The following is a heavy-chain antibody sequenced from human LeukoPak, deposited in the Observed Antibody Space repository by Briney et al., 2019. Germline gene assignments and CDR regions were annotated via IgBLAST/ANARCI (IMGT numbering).Heavy chain of an antibody. CDR1: GFTFSSYA. V-gene: IGHV3-23*01. D-gene: IGHD2-15*01. CDR3: ARDVGYCSGGSCYSDY. Sequence: PGGSLRLSCAASGFTFSSYAMSWVRQAPGKGLEWVSAISGSGGSTYYADSVKGRFTISRDNSKNTLYLQMNSLRAEDTALYYCARDVGYCSGGSCYSDYWGQGTLVTVSS. CDR2: ISGSGGST. J-gene: IGHJ4*02.